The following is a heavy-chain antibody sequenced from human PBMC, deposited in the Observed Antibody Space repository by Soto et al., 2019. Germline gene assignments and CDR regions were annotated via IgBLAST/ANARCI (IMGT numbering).Heavy chain of an antibody. Sequence: GGSLRLSCATSGFTFSSYGMHWGRQAPGKGLEWVAVISYDGSNKYYADSVKGRFTISRDNSKNTLYLQMNSLRAEDTAVYYCAKTGPLGGGSGSYAPDYYYGMDVWGQGTTVTVSS. CDR1: GFTFSSYG. CDR3: AKTGPLGGGSGSYAPDYYYGMDV. J-gene: IGHJ6*01. V-gene: IGHV3-30*18. CDR2: ISYDGSNK. D-gene: IGHD3-10*01.